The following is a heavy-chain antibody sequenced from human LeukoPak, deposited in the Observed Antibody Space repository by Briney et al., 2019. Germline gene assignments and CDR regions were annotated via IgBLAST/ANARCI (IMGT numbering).Heavy chain of an antibody. CDR2: IKQDGSEK. J-gene: IGHJ3*02. Sequence: VGSLRLSCAASGFTFSSYWMNWVRQAPGKGLEWVASIKQDGSEKDYVDSVKGRFTISRDNAKNSLYLQMKSLRAEDTAVYYCAREKSDAFDIWGQGTMVTVSS. V-gene: IGHV3-7*01. CDR3: AREKSDAFDI. CDR1: GFTFSSYW.